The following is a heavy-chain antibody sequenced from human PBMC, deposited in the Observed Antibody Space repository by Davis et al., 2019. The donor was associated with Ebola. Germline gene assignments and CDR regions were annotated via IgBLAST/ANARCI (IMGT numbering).Heavy chain of an antibody. J-gene: IGHJ4*02. D-gene: IGHD4-11*01. Sequence: GESLKISCAASGFTFSSYGMHWVRQAPGKGLEWVAVIWYDGSNKYYADSVKGRFTISRDNAKNSLYLQMNSLRAEDTAVYYCARVPSNYNYGGYFDYWGQGTLVTVSS. V-gene: IGHV3-33*01. CDR2: IWYDGSNK. CDR1: GFTFSSYG. CDR3: ARVPSNYNYGGYFDY.